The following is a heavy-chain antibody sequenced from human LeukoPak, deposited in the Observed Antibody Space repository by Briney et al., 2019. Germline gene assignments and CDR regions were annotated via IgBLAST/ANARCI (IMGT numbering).Heavy chain of an antibody. CDR1: GFPFNAYW. D-gene: IGHD6-13*01. CDR3: ARSLPYGTTWYGRSDF. J-gene: IGHJ4*02. Sequence: GGSLRLSCAASGFPFNAYWMTWGRQAPGKGLEWVANIRQDGDTKYYVDSVKGRFTISRDNAMNSLYLQMNSLRAEDTAIYYCARSLPYGTTWYGRSDFWGQGTLVTVSS. CDR2: IRQDGDTK. V-gene: IGHV3-7*03.